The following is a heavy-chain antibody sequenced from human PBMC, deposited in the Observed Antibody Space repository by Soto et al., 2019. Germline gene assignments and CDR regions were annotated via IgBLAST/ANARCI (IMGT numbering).Heavy chain of an antibody. V-gene: IGHV4-34*01. CDR3: ARTSRFDY. CDR2: INHSGST. CDR1: GGSFSGYY. D-gene: IGHD6-6*01. Sequence: QVQLQQWGAGLLKPSETLSLTCAVYGGSFSGYYWSWVRQPPGKGLEWIGEINHSGSTNYNPSLXSXVXXSVDTPKNQFSLRLSSVTAADTAVYYCARTSRFDYWGQGTLVTVSS. J-gene: IGHJ4*02.